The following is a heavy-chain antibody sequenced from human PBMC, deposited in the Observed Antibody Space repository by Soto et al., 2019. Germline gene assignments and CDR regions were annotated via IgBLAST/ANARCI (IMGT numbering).Heavy chain of an antibody. Sequence: GGSLRLSCAASGFTFSRYAMSWVRQAPGKGLEWVSVISGSVGSTYYADSVKGRFTISRDNSKNTLYLQMNSLRADDTAVYYCAKKGPCSGGSCPPLNYYYMDVWGKGTTVTVSS. CDR3: AKKGPCSGGSCPPLNYYYMDV. CDR1: GFTFSRYA. V-gene: IGHV3-23*01. J-gene: IGHJ6*03. CDR2: ISGSVGST. D-gene: IGHD2-15*01.